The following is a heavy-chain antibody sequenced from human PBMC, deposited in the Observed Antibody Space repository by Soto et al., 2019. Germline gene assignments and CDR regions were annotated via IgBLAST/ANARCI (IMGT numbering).Heavy chain of an antibody. CDR3: ETDLSANGWFDP. J-gene: IGHJ5*02. Sequence: ASVKVSCKVSGYTLTELSMHWVRQAPGKGLEWMGDFEPEDGETIYAQKIQGRVTMTEDTSTDTAYMELSSLRSEDTAVYYCETDLSANGWFDPWGQGTLVTVSS. V-gene: IGHV1-24*01. CDR2: FEPEDGET. CDR1: GYTLTELS.